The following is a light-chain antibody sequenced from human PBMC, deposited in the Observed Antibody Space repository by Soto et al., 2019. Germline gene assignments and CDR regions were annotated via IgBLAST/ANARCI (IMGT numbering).Light chain of an antibody. CDR2: DAS. CDR1: QSVSSY. CDR3: QQRSNWPRT. J-gene: IGKJ1*01. Sequence: EIVLTQSPATLSLSPGERATLSCRASQSVSSYLAWYQQKPGQAPRLLIYDASNRATGIPARFSGSGSGTDFTLTFSSLEPEDFAVYYCQQRSNWPRTFGQGTKVEIK. V-gene: IGKV3-11*01.